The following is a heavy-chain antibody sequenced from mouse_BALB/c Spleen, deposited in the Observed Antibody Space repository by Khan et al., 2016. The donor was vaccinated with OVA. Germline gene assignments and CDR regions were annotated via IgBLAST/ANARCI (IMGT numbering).Heavy chain of an antibody. J-gene: IGHJ2*01. CDR1: GFTFTSDY. V-gene: IGHV5-6-3*01. Sequence: MQLEESGGGLVQPGGSLKLSCAASGFTFTSDYMSWWSQPPDKNLVLCATINSNSGSTYYTASVKGRFTITRDTSKNTLYLQMSSLKSEDTAMYFCARLASLRNWGQGTTLTVSS. CDR2: INSNSGST. CDR3: ARLASLRN.